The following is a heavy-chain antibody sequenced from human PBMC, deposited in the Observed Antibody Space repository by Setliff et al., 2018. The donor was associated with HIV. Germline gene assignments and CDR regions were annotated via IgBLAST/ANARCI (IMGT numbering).Heavy chain of an antibody. V-gene: IGHV3-20*04. CDR2: VNWNGGST. J-gene: IGHJ4*02. D-gene: IGHD6-19*01. CDR3: ARCQVIPTAVAFY. Sequence: PGGSLRLSCAASGFTFDDYGMSWVRQAPGKGLEWVSGVNWNGGSTGYADSVKGRFTISRDNAKNSLYLQMSSLRVEDTAVYYCARCQVIPTAVAFYWGQGILVTVSS. CDR1: GFTFDDYG.